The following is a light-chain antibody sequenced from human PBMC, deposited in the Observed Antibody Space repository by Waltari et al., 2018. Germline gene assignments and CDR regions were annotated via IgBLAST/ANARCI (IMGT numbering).Light chain of an antibody. J-gene: IGKJ4*01. Sequence: EIVLTQSPAILSLSPGERASLSCRASQSVTNYLAWYQQKPGQAPRLLIYDTSNMATGIPARFNGIGFGTDFALTISSLEPEDFAVYYCQQRRDWPLTFGGGTKVEIK. CDR3: QQRRDWPLT. CDR1: QSVTNY. V-gene: IGKV3-11*01. CDR2: DTS.